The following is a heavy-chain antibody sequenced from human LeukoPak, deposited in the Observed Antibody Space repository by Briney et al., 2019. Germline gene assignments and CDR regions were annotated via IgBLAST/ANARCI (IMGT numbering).Heavy chain of an antibody. CDR3: ARGSAGAVYYFDY. CDR1: GGTFSSYA. D-gene: IGHD1-26*01. CDR2: IIPIFGTA. V-gene: IGHV1-69*05. Sequence: SVKVSCTASGGTFSSYAISWVRQAPGQGLEWMGGIIPIFGTANYAQKFQGRVTITTDESTSTAYMELSSLRSEDTAVYYCARGSAGAVYYFDYWGQGTLVTVSS. J-gene: IGHJ4*02.